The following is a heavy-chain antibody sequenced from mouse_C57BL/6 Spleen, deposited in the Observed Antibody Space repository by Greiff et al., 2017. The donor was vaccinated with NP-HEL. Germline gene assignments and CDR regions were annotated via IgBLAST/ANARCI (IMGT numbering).Heavy chain of an antibody. D-gene: IGHD2-4*01. J-gene: IGHJ4*01. CDR3: ARKELRRDYYAMDY. CDR2: IWSGGST. V-gene: IGHV2-2*01. CDR1: GFSLTSYG. Sequence: VQLQQSGPGLVQPSQSLSITCTVSGFSLTSYGVHWVRQSPGKGLEWLGVIWSGGSTDYNAAFISRLSISKDNSKSQVFFKMNSLQADDTAIYYCARKELRRDYYAMDYWGQGTSVTVSS.